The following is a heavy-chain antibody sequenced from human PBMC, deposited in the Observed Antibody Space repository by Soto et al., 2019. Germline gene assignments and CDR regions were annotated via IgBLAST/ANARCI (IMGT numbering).Heavy chain of an antibody. D-gene: IGHD6-19*01. CDR1: GGSISSGDYY. CDR2: IYYSGST. J-gene: IGHJ4*02. Sequence: SETLSLTCTISGGSISSGDYYWSWIRQPPGKGLEWIGYIYYSGSTYYNPSLKSRVTISVDTSKNQFSLKLSSVTAADTAVYYCASGHIAVAGPVDYWGQGTLVTVSS. V-gene: IGHV4-30-4*01. CDR3: ASGHIAVAGPVDY.